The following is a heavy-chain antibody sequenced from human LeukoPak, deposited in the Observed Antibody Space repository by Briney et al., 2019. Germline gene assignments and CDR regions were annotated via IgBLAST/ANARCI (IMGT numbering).Heavy chain of an antibody. CDR1: GGSISSGGYS. CDR2: IYYSGST. CDR3: ARHAGIAAAGNFDY. J-gene: IGHJ4*02. D-gene: IGHD6-13*01. V-gene: IGHV4-30-2*03. Sequence: SQTLSLTCAVSGGSISSGGYSWSWIRQPPGKGLEWIGSIYYSGSTYYNPSLKSRVTISVDTSKNQFSLKLSSVTAADTAVYYCARHAGIAAAGNFDYWGQGTLVTVSS.